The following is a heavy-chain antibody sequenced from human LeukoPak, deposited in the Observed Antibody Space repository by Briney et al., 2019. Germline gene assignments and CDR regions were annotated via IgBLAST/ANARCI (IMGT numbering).Heavy chain of an antibody. CDR2: ISSSSNYI. J-gene: IGHJ4*02. CDR1: GFTFSSYS. V-gene: IGHV3-21*01. D-gene: IGHD3-16*01. Sequence: PGGSLRLSCAASGFTFSSYSMIWVRQAPGKGLEWVSSISSSSNYIFYADSVKGRFTNSRDNTKNSLYLQMNSLRAEDTAVYYCASGHYDYVWGSISPTNYFDCWGQGTLVTVSS. CDR3: ASGHYDYVWGSISPTNYFDC.